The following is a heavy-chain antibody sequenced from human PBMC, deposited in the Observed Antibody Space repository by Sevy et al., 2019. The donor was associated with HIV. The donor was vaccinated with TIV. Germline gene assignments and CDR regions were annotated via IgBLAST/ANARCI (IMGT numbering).Heavy chain of an antibody. V-gene: IGHV1-69*13. CDR1: GGTFSSYG. D-gene: IGHD6-19*01. J-gene: IGHJ4*02. CDR2: ISPILGTV. Sequence: ASVKVSCKASGGTFSSYGISWVRQAPGQGLEWMGGISPILGTVNYAQKFQGRVTITADESTKTAYMELSSLRSEDTAVYYSARGGGNGWYYFDYWGQGTLVTVSS. CDR3: ARGGGNGWYYFDY.